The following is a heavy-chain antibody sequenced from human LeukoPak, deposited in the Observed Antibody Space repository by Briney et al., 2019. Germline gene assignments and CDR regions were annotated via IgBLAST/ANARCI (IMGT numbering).Heavy chain of an antibody. J-gene: IGHJ3*02. CDR2: ISGSGGST. V-gene: IGHV3-23*01. CDR3: AKDLDLRSYYYDTSADAAFDI. CDR1: GFTFTNYA. D-gene: IGHD3-22*01. Sequence: PGGSLRLSCSASGFTFTNYAMSWVRQAPGKGLEWVSAISGSGGSTYYADSVKGRFTISRDNSKNTLYLQMNSLRAEDTAVYYCAKDLDLRSYYYDTSADAAFDIWGQGTMVTVSS.